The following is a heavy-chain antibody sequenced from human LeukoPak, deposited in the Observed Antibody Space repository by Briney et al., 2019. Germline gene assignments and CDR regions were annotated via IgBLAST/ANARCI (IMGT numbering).Heavy chain of an antibody. Sequence: GGSLRLSCAASGFTFSSYAMIGVRQAPGKGLEWVSDISGSGGRTYYGDSVKGRFTISRDNSKNTVYLRMNSLTAEDTAVYYCARRIGSGTYWDYWGQGTLVTVSS. D-gene: IGHD1-26*01. CDR1: GFTFSSYA. CDR2: ISGSGGRT. CDR3: ARRIGSGTYWDY. V-gene: IGHV3-23*01. J-gene: IGHJ4*02.